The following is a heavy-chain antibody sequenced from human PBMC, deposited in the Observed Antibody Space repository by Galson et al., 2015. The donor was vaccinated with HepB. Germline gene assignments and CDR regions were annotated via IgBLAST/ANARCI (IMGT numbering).Heavy chain of an antibody. J-gene: IGHJ4*02. Sequence: SLRLSCAASGFTFSTSWMNWVRQAPGKGLEWVANINPDESHKDYVDSVKGRFTISRDNAKNSLYLQMNSLRAEDAAVHYCARNSGYEVLDYWGQGALVAVSS. CDR1: GFTFSTSW. D-gene: IGHD5-12*01. V-gene: IGHV3-7*01. CDR2: INPDESHK. CDR3: ARNSGYEVLDY.